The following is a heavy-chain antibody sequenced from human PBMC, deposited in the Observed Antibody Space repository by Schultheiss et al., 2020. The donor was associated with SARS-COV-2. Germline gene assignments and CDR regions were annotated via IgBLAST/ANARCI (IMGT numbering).Heavy chain of an antibody. CDR2: ISWNSGSI. Sequence: GGSLRLSCAASGFTFDDYAMHWVRQAPGKGLEWVSGISWNSGSIGYADSVKGRFTISRDNAKNSLYLQMNSLRAEDTAVYYCARDPPPYQAKGCGAFDIWGQGTMVTVSS. CDR3: ARDPPPYQAKGCGAFDI. D-gene: IGHD2-2*01. J-gene: IGHJ3*02. V-gene: IGHV3-9*01. CDR1: GFTFDDYA.